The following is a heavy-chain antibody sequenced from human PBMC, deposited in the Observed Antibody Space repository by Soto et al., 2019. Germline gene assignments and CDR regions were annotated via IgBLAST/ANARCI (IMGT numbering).Heavy chain of an antibody. V-gene: IGHV3-73*01. CDR2: IRSKANSYAT. CDR3: TTTSIAAPYYFDY. Sequence: PGGSLRLSCAASGFTFSGSAMHWVRQAPGKGLEWVGRIRSKANSYATAYAASVKGRFTISRDDSKNTAYLQMNSLKTEDTAVYYCTTTSIAAPYYFDYWGQGTLVTAPQ. D-gene: IGHD6-6*01. J-gene: IGHJ4*02. CDR1: GFTFSGSA.